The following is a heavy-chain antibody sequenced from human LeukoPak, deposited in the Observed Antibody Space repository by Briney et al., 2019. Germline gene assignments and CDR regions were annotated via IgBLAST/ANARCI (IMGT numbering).Heavy chain of an antibody. Sequence: PSETLSLSCSVFGGSISSDYWTWIRQPPGKGLEWIGYVSHDGSTTNYNPSLKSRVTISVDTSKNQLSLRLRSVTAADTAVYYCARPMLEIPGVVTNPLDYWGQGTLVTVSS. CDR2: VSHDGST. V-gene: IGHV4-59*08. D-gene: IGHD2-21*02. CDR3: ARPMLEIPGVVTNPLDY. CDR1: GGSISSDY. J-gene: IGHJ4*02.